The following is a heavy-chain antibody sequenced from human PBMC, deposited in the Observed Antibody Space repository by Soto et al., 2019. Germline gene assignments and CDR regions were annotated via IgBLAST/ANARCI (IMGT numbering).Heavy chain of an antibody. CDR1: GYFVSSGYY. CDR3: ARADFCRGGSCYSAPNVDV. CDR2: IHYRGTT. Sequence: PSETLSLTCNVSGYFVSSGYYWGWIRQPAGKGLEWIVNIHYRGTTYYSPSLTNRVTVSIDTSKTQVSLKLGSVTAADTAVYYCARADFCRGGSCYSAPNVDVWGQGTTVT. V-gene: IGHV4-38-2*02. D-gene: IGHD2-15*01. J-gene: IGHJ6*02.